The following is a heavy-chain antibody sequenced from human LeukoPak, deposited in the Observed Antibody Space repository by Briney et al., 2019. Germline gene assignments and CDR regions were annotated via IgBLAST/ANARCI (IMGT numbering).Heavy chain of an antibody. CDR3: ARHYDHSTYYYDSSGSNWFDP. CDR1: GGSISSSSYY. J-gene: IGHJ5*02. Sequence: PSETLSLTCTVSGGSISSSSYYWGWIRQPPGKGLEWIGSIYYSGSTYYNPSLKSRVTISVDTSKNQFSLKLSSVTAADTAVYYCARHYDHSTYYYDSSGSNWFDPWGQGTLVTVSS. D-gene: IGHD3-22*01. CDR2: IYYSGST. V-gene: IGHV4-39*01.